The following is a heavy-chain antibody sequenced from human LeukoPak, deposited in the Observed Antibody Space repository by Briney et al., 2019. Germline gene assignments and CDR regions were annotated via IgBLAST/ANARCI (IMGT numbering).Heavy chain of an antibody. CDR2: IIPIFGTA. Sequence: SVKVSCKASGYTFTSQYLHWVRQAPGQGLEWMGGIIPIFGTANYAQKFQGRVTITADESTTTAYMELSSLRSEDTAVYYCARVFMYDYGDYGYFDLWGRGTLVTVSS. V-gene: IGHV1-69*13. D-gene: IGHD4-17*01. J-gene: IGHJ2*01. CDR3: ARVFMYDYGDYGYFDL. CDR1: GYTFTSQY.